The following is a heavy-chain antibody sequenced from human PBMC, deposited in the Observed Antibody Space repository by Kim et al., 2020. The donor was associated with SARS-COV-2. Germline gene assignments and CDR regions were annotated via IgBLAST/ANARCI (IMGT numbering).Heavy chain of an antibody. D-gene: IGHD6-13*01. CDR3: ARGGYSSSWRGWSKFDY. V-gene: IGHV4-59*01. CDR2: IYYSGST. CDR1: GGSISSYY. Sequence: SETLSLTCTVSGGSISSYYWSWIRQPPGKGLEWIGYIYYSGSTNYNPSLKSRVTISVDTSKNQFSLKLSSVTAADTAVYYCARGGYSSSWRGWSKFDYWGQGTLVTVSS. J-gene: IGHJ4*02.